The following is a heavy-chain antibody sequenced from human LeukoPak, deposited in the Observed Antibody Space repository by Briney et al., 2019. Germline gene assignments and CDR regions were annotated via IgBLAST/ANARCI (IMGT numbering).Heavy chain of an antibody. Sequence: GESLKISCKGSGYSFTSYWIGWVRQMPGKGLEWMGNVYPDDSDARYSPSFQGQVTISADKSISTAYLQWSSLEASDTAMYYCARRACRADSCLDYWGQGTLVTVSS. J-gene: IGHJ4*02. CDR1: GYSFTSYW. CDR2: VYPDDSDA. D-gene: IGHD2-15*01. V-gene: IGHV5-51*01. CDR3: ARRACRADSCLDY.